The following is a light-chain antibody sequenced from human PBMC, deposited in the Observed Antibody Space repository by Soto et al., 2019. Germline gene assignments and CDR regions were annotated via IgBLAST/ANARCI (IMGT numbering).Light chain of an antibody. V-gene: IGLV2-18*02. J-gene: IGLJ2*01. CDR1: SSDIGSNNR. Sequence: QSALTQPPSVSGSPGQSVTISCTGTSSDIGSNNRVSWYQQPPGTAPKLIIYEVSNRPSGVPDRFSGSKSGSTASLTISGLQPEDEADYYCSSYAGSSARVVFGGGTKLTVL. CDR2: EVS. CDR3: SSYAGSSARVV.